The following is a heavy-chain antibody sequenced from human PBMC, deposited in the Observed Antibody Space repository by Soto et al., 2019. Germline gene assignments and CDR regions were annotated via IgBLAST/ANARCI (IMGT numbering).Heavy chain of an antibody. D-gene: IGHD2-21*01. CDR3: ARDPSSGGYCPGPCFDY. Sequence: SETLSLTCTVSGASISSTDYYWTWIRQPPGKGLESIGYISYSGSTYYNPSLKSRVTISVDTSKNQFSRRLSYVTAADTAVYYCARDPSSGGYCPGPCFDYWGQGSLVTVSS. CDR2: ISYSGST. CDR1: GASISSTDYY. V-gene: IGHV4-30-4*01. J-gene: IGHJ4*02.